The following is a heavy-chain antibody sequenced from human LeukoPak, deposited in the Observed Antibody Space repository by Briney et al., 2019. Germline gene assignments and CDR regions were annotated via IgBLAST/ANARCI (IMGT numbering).Heavy chain of an antibody. CDR3: ARRGSGDYYRP. CDR1: CGSISTSTYY. J-gene: IGHJ5*02. CDR2: FDYSGST. V-gene: IGHV4-39*01. D-gene: IGHD2-21*01. Sequence: SSETLSLTRTVSCGSISTSTYYWGWIRQPPGKGLEWIGNFDYSGSTYYNPSLKSRVTISVDRSKNQFSLRLNSVTAADTAVYYCARRGSGDYYRPWGQGTLVTVSS.